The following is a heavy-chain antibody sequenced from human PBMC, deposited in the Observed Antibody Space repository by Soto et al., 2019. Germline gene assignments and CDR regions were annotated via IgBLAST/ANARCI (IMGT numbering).Heavy chain of an antibody. CDR1: GFALSSSW. V-gene: IGHV3-74*01. Sequence: EVQLVESGGGLVQPGGSLRLSCAGSGFALSSSWMHWVRQDPGKGLVWVSRINFDGSTTDYADSVRGRFTISRDNAKNTLYLEMNSLRVDDTAVYHCARGPRGWYGFDYWGQGTLVTASS. J-gene: IGHJ4*02. CDR3: ARGPRGWYGFDY. D-gene: IGHD6-19*01. CDR2: INFDGSTT.